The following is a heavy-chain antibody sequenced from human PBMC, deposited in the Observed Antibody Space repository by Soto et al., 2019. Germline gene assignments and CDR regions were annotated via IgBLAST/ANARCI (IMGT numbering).Heavy chain of an antibody. CDR1: GDSISSGGYY. Sequence: SETLSLTCTVSGDSISSGGYYWSWIRQHPGKGLEWIGYIYYSGSTYYNPSLKSRVTISVDTSNIQFSLKLSSVTAADTAVYYCARARGYYYESSGYNSWYFDDWGQGTLVTVSS. J-gene: IGHJ4*02. V-gene: IGHV4-31*03. D-gene: IGHD3-22*01. CDR3: ARARGYYYESSGYNSWYFDD. CDR2: IYYSGST.